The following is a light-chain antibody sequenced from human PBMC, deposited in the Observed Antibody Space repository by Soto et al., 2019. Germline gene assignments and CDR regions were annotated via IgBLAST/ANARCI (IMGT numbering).Light chain of an antibody. CDR1: SSDVGSYNL. J-gene: IGLJ2*01. CDR3: CSYAGSSTL. Sequence: QSALTQPPSVSGSPGQSITISCTGTSSDVGSYNLVSWYQQHPGKAPKLMIYEVSKRPSGVSNRFSGSKSGNTASLTISGLQAEDEADYHCCSYAGSSTLFGGGTKLTVL. CDR2: EVS. V-gene: IGLV2-23*02.